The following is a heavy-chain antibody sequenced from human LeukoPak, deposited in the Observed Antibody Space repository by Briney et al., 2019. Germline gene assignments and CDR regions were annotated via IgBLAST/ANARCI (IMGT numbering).Heavy chain of an antibody. CDR2: IIPILGIA. CDR1: GGTFSSYA. V-gene: IGHV1-69*10. D-gene: IGHD3-22*01. Sequence: VKVSCKASGGTFSSYAISWVRQAPGQGLEWMGRIIPILGIANYAQKFQGRVTITADKSTSTAYMELSSLRSEDTAVYYCARDLRDSSGYYYGMDVWGQGTTVTVSS. J-gene: IGHJ6*02. CDR3: ARDLRDSSGYYYGMDV.